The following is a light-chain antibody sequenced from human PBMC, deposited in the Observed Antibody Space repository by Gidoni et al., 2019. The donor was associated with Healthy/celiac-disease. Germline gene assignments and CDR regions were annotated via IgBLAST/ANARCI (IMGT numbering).Light chain of an antibody. Sequence: QSVLTQPPSASGTPGQRVTISCSGSSSNIGSNTVNWYQQLPGTAPKLLIYINNQRPSGVPDRSAGSKAGTSASLAISGLQSEDEADYYCAAWDDSLNGFWVFGGGTKLTVL. V-gene: IGLV1-44*01. CDR2: INN. J-gene: IGLJ3*02. CDR3: AAWDDSLNGFWV. CDR1: SSNIGSNT.